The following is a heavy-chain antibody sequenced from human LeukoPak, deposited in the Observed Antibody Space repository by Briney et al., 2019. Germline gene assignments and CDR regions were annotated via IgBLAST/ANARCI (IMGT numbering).Heavy chain of an antibody. CDR1: GFTFSSYS. D-gene: IGHD3-22*01. Sequence: GGSLRLSCAASGFTFSSYSMNWVRQAPGKGLEWVSSISSSSSYIYYADSVKGRFTISRDNAKNSLYLQMNSLRAEDTAVCYCARETDSSGGLDYWGQGTLVTVSS. CDR2: ISSSSSYI. CDR3: ARETDSSGGLDY. J-gene: IGHJ4*02. V-gene: IGHV3-21*01.